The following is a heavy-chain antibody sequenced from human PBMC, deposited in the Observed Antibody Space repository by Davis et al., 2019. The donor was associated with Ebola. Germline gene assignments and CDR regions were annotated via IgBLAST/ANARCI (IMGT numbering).Heavy chain of an antibody. J-gene: IGHJ4*02. CDR1: GGSFSGYY. V-gene: IGHV4-34*01. D-gene: IGHD3-10*01. Sequence: SETLSLTCAVYGGSFSGYYWSWIRQPPGKGLEWIGEINHSGSTNYNPSLKSRVTISVDTSKNQFSLKLSSVTAADTAVYYCARGVGSGPLFDYWGQGTLVTVSS. CDR2: INHSGST. CDR3: ARGVGSGPLFDY.